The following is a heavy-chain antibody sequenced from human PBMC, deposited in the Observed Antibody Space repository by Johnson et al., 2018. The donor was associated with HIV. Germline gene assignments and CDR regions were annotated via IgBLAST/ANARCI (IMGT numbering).Heavy chain of an antibody. Sequence: VQLVESGGGLVQPGRSLRLSCAASGFTFDDFGMHWVRQAPGKGLEWVCGIDGNGGNKRYADSVKGRFTISRDNAKKTLYLQMNSLRAEDTAVYYCAKDGGRLRTDAFDIWGQGTMVTVSS. CDR2: IDGNGGNK. CDR3: AKDGGRLRTDAFDI. V-gene: IGHV3-20*04. J-gene: IGHJ3*02. CDR1: GFTFDDFG. D-gene: IGHD2-15*01.